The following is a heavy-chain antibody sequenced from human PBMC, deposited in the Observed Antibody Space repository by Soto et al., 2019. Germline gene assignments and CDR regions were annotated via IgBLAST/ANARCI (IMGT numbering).Heavy chain of an antibody. Sequence: EVQLVESGGGLVQPGGSLRLSCAASGFTFSSYWMHWVRQAPEKGLVWVSRINSDGSITGYADSVKGRFTISRDNAKNTLYLQMNSLRPEDTAVYYCVRAYDGWGQVTLVTVSS. V-gene: IGHV3-74*01. CDR3: VRAYDG. D-gene: IGHD2-8*01. J-gene: IGHJ4*02. CDR1: GFTFSSYW. CDR2: INSDGSIT.